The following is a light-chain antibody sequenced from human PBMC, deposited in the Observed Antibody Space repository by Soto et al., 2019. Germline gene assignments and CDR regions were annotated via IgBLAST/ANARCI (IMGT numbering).Light chain of an antibody. CDR2: EVT. CDR3: SSYTGGNPSYV. CDR1: SSDVGGSDY. J-gene: IGLJ1*01. Sequence: QSALTQPPSASGSPGQSVTISCTGTSSDVGGSDYVSWYQQHPGKAPKLMIYEVTIRPSGVSDRFSGSKSGNTASLTVSGLQAEDEADYYCSSYTGGNPSYVFGTGTKVTVL. V-gene: IGLV2-8*01.